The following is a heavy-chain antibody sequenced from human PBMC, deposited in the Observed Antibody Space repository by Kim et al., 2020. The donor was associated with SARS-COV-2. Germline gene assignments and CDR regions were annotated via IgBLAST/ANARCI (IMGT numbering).Heavy chain of an antibody. CDR2: INPNSGGT. Sequence: ASVKVSCKASGYTFTGYYMHWVRQAPGQGLEWMGWINPNSGGTNYAQKFQGWVTMTRDTSISTAYMELSRLRSDDTAVYYCARDRGSSWSVYYYYGMDVWGQGTTVTVSS. D-gene: IGHD6-13*01. CDR1: GYTFTGYY. CDR3: ARDRGSSWSVYYYYGMDV. V-gene: IGHV1-2*04. J-gene: IGHJ6*02.